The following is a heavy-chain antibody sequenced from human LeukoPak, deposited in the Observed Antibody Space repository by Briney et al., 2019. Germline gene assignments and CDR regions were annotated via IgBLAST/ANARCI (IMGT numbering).Heavy chain of an antibody. CDR3: VREESGGYFDY. Sequence: ASLKVSCKSSGFLFTNYLLHWVRQAPGQALEWVGRIAPSVDTTNYAQRFRDRVTMNRDTSTSTVYMELRSLRSEDTALYYCVREESGGYFDYWGQGTLVSVSS. D-gene: IGHD4-23*01. J-gene: IGHJ4*02. CDR2: IAPSVDTT. V-gene: IGHV1-46*01. CDR1: GFLFTNYL.